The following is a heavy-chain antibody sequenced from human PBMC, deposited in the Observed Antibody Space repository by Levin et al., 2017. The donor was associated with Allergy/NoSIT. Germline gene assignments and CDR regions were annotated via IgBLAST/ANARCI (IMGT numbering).Heavy chain of an antibody. CDR1: GGSFSGYY. V-gene: IGHV4-34*01. Sequence: SETLSLTCAVYGGSFSGYYWSWIRQPPGKGLEWIGEINHSGSTNYNPSLKSRVTISVDTSKNQFSLKLSSVTAADTAVYYCARGRWANFDYWGQGTLVTVSS. J-gene: IGHJ4*02. D-gene: IGHD4-23*01. CDR2: INHSGST. CDR3: ARGRWANFDY.